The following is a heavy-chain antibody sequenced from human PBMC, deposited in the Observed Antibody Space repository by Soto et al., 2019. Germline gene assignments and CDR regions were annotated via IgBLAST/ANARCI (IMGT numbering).Heavy chain of an antibody. CDR3: AKEESSGGFDY. CDR2: ISGSGGST. CDR1: GFTFSTYA. D-gene: IGHD6-19*01. V-gene: IGHV3-23*01. Sequence: GGSLRLSCAASGFTFSTYAMSWVRQSPGKGLEWGSAISGSGGSTYYADSVKGRFTISRDNSKNTLYLQMNSLRAEDTAVDYCAKEESSGGFDYWGQGTLVTVSS. J-gene: IGHJ4*02.